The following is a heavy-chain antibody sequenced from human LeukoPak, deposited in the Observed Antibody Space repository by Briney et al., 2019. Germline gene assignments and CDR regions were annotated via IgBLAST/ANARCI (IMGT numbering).Heavy chain of an antibody. D-gene: IGHD3-9*01. V-gene: IGHV1-18*01. J-gene: IGHJ4*02. CDR1: GYTFTSYG. CDR3: ARDRKLGGYDILTGYSY. Sequence: ASVKASCKASGYTFTSYGISWVRQAPGQGLEWMGWISAYNGNTNYAQKLQGRVTMTTDTSTSTAYMELRSLRSDDTAVYYCARDRKLGGYDILTGYSYWGQGTLVTVSS. CDR2: ISAYNGNT.